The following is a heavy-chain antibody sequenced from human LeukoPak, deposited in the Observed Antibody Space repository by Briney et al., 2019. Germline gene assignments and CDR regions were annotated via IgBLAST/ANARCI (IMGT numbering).Heavy chain of an antibody. CDR3: ARGGYLFDY. D-gene: IGHD6-13*01. J-gene: IGHJ4*02. V-gene: IGHV4-39*07. CDR2: INHSGST. CDR1: GGSISSSSYY. Sequence: SETLSLTCTVSGGSISSSSYYWSWIRQPPGKGLEWIGEINHSGSTNYNPSLKSRVTISVDTSKNQFSLKLSSVTAADTAVYYCARGGYLFDYWGQGTLVTVSS.